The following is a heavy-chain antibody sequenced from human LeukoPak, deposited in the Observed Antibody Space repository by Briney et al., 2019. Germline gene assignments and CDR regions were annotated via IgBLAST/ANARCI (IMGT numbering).Heavy chain of an antibody. J-gene: IGHJ1*01. CDR2: IYHSGST. CDR1: GGSISSSNW. Sequence: SGTLSLTCAVSGGSISSSNWWSWVRQPPGKGLEWIGEIYHSGSTNYNPSLKSRLSISVDKSKNQFSLKLSSVTAADTAVYYCASRPSVAVAGSGFFQHWGQGTLVTVSS. D-gene: IGHD6-19*01. CDR3: ASRPSVAVAGSGFFQH. V-gene: IGHV4-4*02.